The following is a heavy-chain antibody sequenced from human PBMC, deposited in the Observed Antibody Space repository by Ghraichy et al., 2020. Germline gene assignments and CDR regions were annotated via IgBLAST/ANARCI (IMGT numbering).Heavy chain of an antibody. D-gene: IGHD3-10*01. Sequence: GGSLRLSCAASGFIFSRYPMTWVRQAPGKGLEWVSAVGGDGDSTFYADSVRGRFTISRDNFKNTLYLQMNSLRADDTAVYYCAKVWMVRALDLWGQGTMVTVSS. CDR2: VGGDGDST. V-gene: IGHV3-23*01. CDR3: AKVWMVRALDL. CDR1: GFIFSRYP. J-gene: IGHJ3*01.